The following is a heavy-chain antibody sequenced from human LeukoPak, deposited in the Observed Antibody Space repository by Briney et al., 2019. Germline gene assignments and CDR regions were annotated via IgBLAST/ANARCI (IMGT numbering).Heavy chain of an antibody. V-gene: IGHV4-39*01. J-gene: IGHJ4*02. Sequence: SETLSLTCTVSGGSLASSMHYWVWVRQPPGKGLEWIGSIYYSGSTYYNPSLKSRVTISVDTSKNQFSLKLTSVTAADTAVYYCVRQGTGYDFDYWGQGTLVTVSS. D-gene: IGHD3-9*01. CDR2: IYYSGST. CDR1: GGSLASSMHY. CDR3: VRQGTGYDFDY.